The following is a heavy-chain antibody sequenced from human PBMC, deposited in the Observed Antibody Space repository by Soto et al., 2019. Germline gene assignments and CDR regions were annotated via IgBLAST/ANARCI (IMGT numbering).Heavy chain of an antibody. CDR2: FNGNGGGT. CDR3: AKDNSLHWFDP. Sequence: LRLSCATSGFSFSTYAMTWVRQAPGKGLEWVSTFNGNGGGTYYADSVKGRFTISRDNSKNTLYLQMDSLRVEDTATYYCAKDNSLHWFDPWGQGTLVTVSS. CDR1: GFSFSTYA. V-gene: IGHV3-23*01. J-gene: IGHJ5*02. D-gene: IGHD2-15*01.